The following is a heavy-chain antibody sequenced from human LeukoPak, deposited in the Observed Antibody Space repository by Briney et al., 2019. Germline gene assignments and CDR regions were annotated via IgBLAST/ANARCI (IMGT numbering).Heavy chain of an antibody. D-gene: IGHD4-17*01. Sequence: PGGSLRLSCTASGFTFNNYAMNWVRQAPGKGLEWVSVIRDNGGSTYSADSVKGRFTISRDNSKNTLFLQMNSLRAEDTAVYYCAKSRVTTYWYFDLWGRGTLVTVSS. CDR1: GFTFNNYA. CDR3: AKSRVTTYWYFDL. J-gene: IGHJ2*01. CDR2: IRDNGGST. V-gene: IGHV3-23*01.